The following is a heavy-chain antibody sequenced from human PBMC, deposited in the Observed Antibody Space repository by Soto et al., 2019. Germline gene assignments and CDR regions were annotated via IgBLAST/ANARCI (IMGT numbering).Heavy chain of an antibody. Sequence: ASVKVSCKVSGYTLTELSMHWVRQAPGKGLEWMGGFDPEDGETIYAQKFQGRVTMTEDTSTDTAYMELSSLRSEDTAVYYCATADLYCGGDCYPDYWGQGTLVTVSS. CDR1: GYTLTELS. CDR2: FDPEDGET. D-gene: IGHD2-21*02. CDR3: ATADLYCGGDCYPDY. V-gene: IGHV1-24*01. J-gene: IGHJ4*02.